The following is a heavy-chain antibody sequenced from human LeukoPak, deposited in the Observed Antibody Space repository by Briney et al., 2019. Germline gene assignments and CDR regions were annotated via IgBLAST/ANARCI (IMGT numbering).Heavy chain of an antibody. Sequence: GGSLRLSCAASGFTFSNAWMSWVRQAPGKGLEWVGRIKSKTDGGTTDYAAPVKGRFTISRDDSKNTLYLQMNSLKTEDTAVYYCTTDYDILTGYSPTDYWGQGTLVTVSS. CDR2: IKSKTDGGTT. CDR1: GFTFSNAW. J-gene: IGHJ4*02. V-gene: IGHV3-15*01. CDR3: TTDYDILTGYSPTDY. D-gene: IGHD3-9*01.